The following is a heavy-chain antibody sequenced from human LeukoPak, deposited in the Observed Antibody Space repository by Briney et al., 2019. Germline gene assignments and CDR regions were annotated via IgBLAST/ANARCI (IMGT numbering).Heavy chain of an antibody. CDR3: ARVPVWVGEFNFYYYYYGMDV. J-gene: IGHJ6*02. CDR2: INHSGST. D-gene: IGHD3-10*01. V-gene: IGHV4-34*01. CDR1: GGSFSGYY. Sequence: SETLSLTCAVSGGSFSGYYWSWIRQPPGKGLEWIGEINHSGSTNYNPSLKSRVTISVDTSKNQFSLKLSSVTAADTAVYYCARVPVWVGEFNFYYYYYGMDVWGQGTTVSASS.